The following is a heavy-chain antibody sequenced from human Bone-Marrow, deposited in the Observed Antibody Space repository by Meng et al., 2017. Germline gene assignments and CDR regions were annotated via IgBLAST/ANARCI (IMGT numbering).Heavy chain of an antibody. J-gene: IGHJ4*02. V-gene: IGHV4-34*01. CDR1: GGSFSAYD. D-gene: IGHD2-21*01. CDR3: RLAYCMGDCVDY. Sequence: QVQVQQWGAGLLKPSETLSLTCAFYGGSFSAYDGIWIRQPPGKGLEWLGQINHSGSTNDNPSLKSRVTISIDTSRNQLSLKLSSVTAADTAVYYCRLAYCMGDCVDYWGQGTLVTVSS. CDR2: INHSGST.